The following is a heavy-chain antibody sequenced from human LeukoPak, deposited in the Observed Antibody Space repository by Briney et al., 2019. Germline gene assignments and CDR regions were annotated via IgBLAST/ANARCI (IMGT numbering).Heavy chain of an antibody. J-gene: IGHJ4*02. D-gene: IGHD5-18*01. CDR2: IYYSGST. CDR3: ARDARGYSYGYYLDY. CDR1: GGSISSGGYY. V-gene: IGHV4-61*08. Sequence: NPSQTLSLTCTVSGGSISSGGYYWSWIRQPPGKGLEWIGYIYYSGSTNYNPSLKSRVTISVDTSKNQFSLKLSSVTAADTAVYYCARDARGYSYGYYLDYWGQGTLVTVSS.